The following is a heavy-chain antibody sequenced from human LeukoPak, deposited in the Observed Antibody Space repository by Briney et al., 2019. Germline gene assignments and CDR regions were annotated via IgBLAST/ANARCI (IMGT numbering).Heavy chain of an antibody. Sequence: GRSLRLSCAASGFTFSSYGMHWVRQAPGKGLEWVAVIWYDGSNKYYADSVKGRFTISRDNSKNTLYLQMNSLRAEDTAVYYCARDIAAAGSRYYYYGMDVWCQGTTVTVSS. CDR2: IWYDGSNK. CDR3: ARDIAAAGSRYYYYGMDV. CDR1: GFTFSSYG. D-gene: IGHD6-13*01. J-gene: IGHJ6*02. V-gene: IGHV3-33*01.